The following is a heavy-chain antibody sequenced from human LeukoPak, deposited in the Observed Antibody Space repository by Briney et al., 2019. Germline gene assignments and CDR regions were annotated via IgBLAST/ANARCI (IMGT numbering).Heavy chain of an antibody. Sequence: ASVKVSCKASGYTFTSYYMHWVRQAPGQGLEWMGIINPSGGSTSYAQEFQGRVTMTRDTSTSTVYMELSSLRSEDTAVYYCARDASSSYDSSGYSDYWGQGTLVTVSS. CDR2: INPSGGST. J-gene: IGHJ4*02. D-gene: IGHD3-22*01. V-gene: IGHV1-46*01. CDR3: ARDASSSYDSSGYSDY. CDR1: GYTFTSYY.